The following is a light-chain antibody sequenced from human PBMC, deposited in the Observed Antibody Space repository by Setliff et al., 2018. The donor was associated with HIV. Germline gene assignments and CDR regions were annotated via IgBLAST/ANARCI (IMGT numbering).Light chain of an antibody. CDR2: EVR. Sequence: QSALTQPASVSGSPGQSITISCTGTTRDVGGYNYVSWYQQHPGKAPTLIIYEVRNRPSGVSNRFSGSKSGNPASLTISGLQTEDEADYYCSSYAITNTLPFGTGTKVTVL. V-gene: IGLV2-14*01. J-gene: IGLJ1*01. CDR3: SSYAITNTLP. CDR1: TRDVGGYNY.